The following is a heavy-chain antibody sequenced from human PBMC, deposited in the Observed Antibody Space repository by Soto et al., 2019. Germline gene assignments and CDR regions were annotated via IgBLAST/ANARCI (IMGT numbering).Heavy chain of an antibody. J-gene: IGHJ4*02. CDR1: GYTFTSYA. CDR3: VAVDYGDY. Sequence: QVQLVQSGAEVKKPGASVKVSCKTSGYTFTSYAVHWARQAPGQRLEWMGWINAGNGNTEYSQKFQGRVTFTRDTSASTAQMELRSLRSEDTAVYYCVAVDYGDYWGQGTLVTVSS. CDR2: INAGNGNT. D-gene: IGHD6-19*01. V-gene: IGHV1-3*01.